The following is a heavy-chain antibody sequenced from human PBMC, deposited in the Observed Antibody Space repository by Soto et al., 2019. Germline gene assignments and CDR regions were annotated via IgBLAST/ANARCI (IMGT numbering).Heavy chain of an antibody. V-gene: IGHV1-69*12. D-gene: IGHD3-10*01. CDR2: FIPIFGAA. CDR1: GGTFSSYA. CDR3: ASPRDNYYYKGMDV. Sequence: QVQLVQSGAEVKKPGSSVKVSCKASGGTFSSYAISWVRQAPGQGLEWMGGFIPIFGAADYAQNFQGRVTIAADESTSTAYMELSSLRSEDTAVYYCASPRDNYYYKGMDVWGQGTTVTVSS. J-gene: IGHJ6*02.